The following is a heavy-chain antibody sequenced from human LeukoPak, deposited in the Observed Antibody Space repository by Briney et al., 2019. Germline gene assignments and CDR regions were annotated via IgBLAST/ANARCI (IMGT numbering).Heavy chain of an antibody. CDR3: AKSQGITIFGVVMAPLDY. J-gene: IGHJ4*02. CDR1: GFTFSSYA. D-gene: IGHD3-3*01. CDR2: ISGSGGNT. Sequence: GGSLRLSCAASGFTFSSYAMSWVRQAPGKGLEWVSAISGSGGNTYYADSVKGRFTISGDNSKNTLYLLMNSLRAEDTAVYYCAKSQGITIFGVVMAPLDYWGQGTLVTVSS. V-gene: IGHV3-23*01.